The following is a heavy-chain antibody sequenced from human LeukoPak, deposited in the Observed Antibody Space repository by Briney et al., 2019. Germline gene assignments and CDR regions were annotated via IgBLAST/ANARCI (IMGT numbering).Heavy chain of an antibody. J-gene: IGHJ4*02. CDR3: ARIGHYSSGYSY. CDR2: ISISSSLA. D-gene: IGHD3-22*01. CDR1: GFSFSSYN. Sequence: GGSLRLSCAASGFSFSSYNMNWLRQAPGKGLEWVSYISISSSLAYYADSVKGRFTISRDNAKNSLYLQMNSLRAEDTAVYYCARIGHYSSGYSYWGQGTLVTVSS. V-gene: IGHV3-48*04.